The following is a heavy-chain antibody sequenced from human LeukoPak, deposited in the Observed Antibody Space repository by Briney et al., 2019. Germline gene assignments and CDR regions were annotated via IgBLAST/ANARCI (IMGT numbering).Heavy chain of an antibody. V-gene: IGHV3-33*06. D-gene: IGHD2-21*01. CDR1: GFIFSVYG. CDR3: AKDMVIRD. CDR2: VSIDGRQK. Sequence: GGSLRLSCAASGFIFSVYGMHWVRQAPGKGLEWVAVVSIDGRQKYHADSVRGRFTISRDNSKNTVYLEMNSLRVEDTAIYHCAKDMVIRDWGQGTLVTVTS. J-gene: IGHJ4*02.